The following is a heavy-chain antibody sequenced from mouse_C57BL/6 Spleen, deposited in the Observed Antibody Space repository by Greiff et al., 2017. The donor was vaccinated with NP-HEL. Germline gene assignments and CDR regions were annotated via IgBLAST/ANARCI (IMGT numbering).Heavy chain of an antibody. CDR3: AREDYDAYYAMDY. CDR2: IYPGSGST. J-gene: IGHJ4*01. Sequence: QVQLQQPGAELVKPGASVKMSCKASGYTFTSYWITWVKQRPGQGLEWIGDIYPGSGSTNYNEKFKSKATPTVDTSSSTAYMQLSSLTSEDSAVYYCAREDYDAYYAMDYWGQGTSDTVSS. D-gene: IGHD2-4*01. V-gene: IGHV1-55*01. CDR1: GYTFTSYW.